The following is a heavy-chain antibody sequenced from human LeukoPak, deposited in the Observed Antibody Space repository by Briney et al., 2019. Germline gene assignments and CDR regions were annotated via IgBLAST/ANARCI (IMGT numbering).Heavy chain of an antibody. CDR3: AKEEAPMVRGVIMWGFGDY. CDR1: GFTFSSYG. CDR2: IRYDGSNK. D-gene: IGHD3-10*01. Sequence: GGSLRLSCAASGFTFSSYGMHWVRQAPGKGLEWVAFIRYDGSNKYYADSVKGRFTISRDNSKNTLYLQMNSLRAEDTAVYYCAKEEAPMVRGVIMWGFGDYWGQGTLVTVSA. J-gene: IGHJ4*02. V-gene: IGHV3-30*02.